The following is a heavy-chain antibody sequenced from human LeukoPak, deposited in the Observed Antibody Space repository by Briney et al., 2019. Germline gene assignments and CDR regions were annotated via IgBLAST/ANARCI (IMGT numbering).Heavy chain of an antibody. CDR3: AKLEMATIGRDLDAFDI. Sequence: GGSLRLSCAASGFTFSSYGMHWVRQAPRKGLERVAVISYDGSNKYYADSVKGRFTISRDNSKNTLYLQMNSLRAEDTAVYYCAKLEMATIGRDLDAFDIWGQGTMVTVSS. CDR1: GFTFSSYG. D-gene: IGHD5-24*01. V-gene: IGHV3-30*18. CDR2: ISYDGSNK. J-gene: IGHJ3*02.